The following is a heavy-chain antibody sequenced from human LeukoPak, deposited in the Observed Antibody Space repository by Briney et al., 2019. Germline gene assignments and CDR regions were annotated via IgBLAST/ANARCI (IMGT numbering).Heavy chain of an antibody. J-gene: IGHJ6*02. V-gene: IGHV1-24*01. CDR3: AAPIPKRYYYYGMDF. CDR2: FDPEYGET. Sequence: ASVKVSCKVSGYTLTELSIHWVRQAPGKGLEWMGGFDPEYGETIYAQKFQGRVTMTEDTSTDTAYMELSSLRSEDTAVYYCAAPIPKRYYYYGMDFWGQGTTVTVSS. CDR1: GYTLTELS.